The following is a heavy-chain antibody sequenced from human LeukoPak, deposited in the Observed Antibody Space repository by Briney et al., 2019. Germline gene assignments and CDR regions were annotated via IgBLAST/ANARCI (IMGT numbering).Heavy chain of an antibody. Sequence: SVKVSCKASGGTFSSYAISWVRQTPGQGLEWMGGIIPIFGTANYAQKFQGRVTITTDESTSTAYLELRSLSSDDTAVYYCARTMTTLPTHGELDLWGQGTQVTVSS. V-gene: IGHV1-69*05. J-gene: IGHJ5*02. CDR1: GGTFSSYA. D-gene: IGHD4-17*01. CDR3: ARTMTTLPTHGELDL. CDR2: IIPIFGTA.